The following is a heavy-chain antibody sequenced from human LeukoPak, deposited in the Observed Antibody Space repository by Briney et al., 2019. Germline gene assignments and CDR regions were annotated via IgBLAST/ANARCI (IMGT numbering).Heavy chain of an antibody. CDR1: GYTCNRYG. D-gene: IGHD1-26*01. Sequence: ASVKVSCKASGYTCNRYGMNWVRQAPGQGLEWMGWINTNTGNPTYAQGFTGRFVFSLDTSVSTAYLQINSLKAEDTAVYYCARDSISGSYVHYDNWGQGTLVTVSS. CDR2: INTNTGNP. J-gene: IGHJ4*02. CDR3: ARDSISGSYVHYDN. V-gene: IGHV7-4-1*02.